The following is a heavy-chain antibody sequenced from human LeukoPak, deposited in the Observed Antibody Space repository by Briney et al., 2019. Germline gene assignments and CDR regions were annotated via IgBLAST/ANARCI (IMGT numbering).Heavy chain of an antibody. V-gene: IGHV4-39*07. Sequence: PSETLSLTCTVSGDSVSSSSYYWGWIRQAPGKGLEWIADIYHSGSTNYNPSLKSRVTISVDKSKNQFSLKLSSVTAADTAVYYCARVGYDFWSGFRGNDYWGQGTLVTVSS. J-gene: IGHJ4*02. CDR2: IYHSGST. CDR1: GDSVSSSSYY. D-gene: IGHD3-3*01. CDR3: ARVGYDFWSGFRGNDY.